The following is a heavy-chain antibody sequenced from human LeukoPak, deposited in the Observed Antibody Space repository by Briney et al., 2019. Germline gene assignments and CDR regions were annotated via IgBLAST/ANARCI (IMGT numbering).Heavy chain of an antibody. CDR1: GGSFSGYY. V-gene: IGHV4-34*01. J-gene: IGHJ5*02. D-gene: IGHD2-15*01. CDR3: ARGQGRVVVAATANWFDP. CDR2: INHSGST. Sequence: SETLSLTCAVYGGSFSGYYWSWIRQPPGKGLEWIGEINHSGSTNYNPSLKSRVTISVDTSKNQFSLKLSSVTAADTAVYYCARGQGRVVVAATANWFDPWGQGTLVTVSS.